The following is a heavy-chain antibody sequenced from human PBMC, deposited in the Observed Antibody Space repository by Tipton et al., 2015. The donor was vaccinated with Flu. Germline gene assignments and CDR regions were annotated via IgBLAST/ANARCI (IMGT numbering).Heavy chain of an antibody. D-gene: IGHD3-10*02. CDR1: GGSFSSSSYY. CDR2: INYKGST. CDR3: ARLSYYDVDLKNFYFDY. V-gene: IGHV4-39*01. J-gene: IGHJ4*02. Sequence: LRLSCSVSGGSFSSSSYYWGWIRQPPGKGLEWIGSINYKGSTYYNPSLKSRLTLSVDTSRRRFSLDVNSVTAADTAVYYCARLSYYDVDLKNFYFDYWGQGALVTVSS.